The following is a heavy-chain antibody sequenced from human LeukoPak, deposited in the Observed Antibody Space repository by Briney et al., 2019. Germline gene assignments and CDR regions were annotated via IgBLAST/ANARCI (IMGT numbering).Heavy chain of an antibody. CDR2: ISGSGGST. V-gene: IGHV3-23*01. J-gene: IGHJ4*02. D-gene: IGHD3-22*01. CDR1: GFTFSSYA. CDR3: ATQLILNYYDSSDFDY. Sequence: GGSLRLSCAASGFTFSSYAMSWVRQAPGKGLEWVSAISGSGGSTYYADSVKGRFTISRDNSKNTLYLQMNSLRAEDTAVYYCATQLILNYYDSSDFDYWGQGTLVTVSS.